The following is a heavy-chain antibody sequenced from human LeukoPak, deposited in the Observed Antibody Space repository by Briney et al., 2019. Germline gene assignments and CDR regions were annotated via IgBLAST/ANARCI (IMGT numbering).Heavy chain of an antibody. Sequence: GASVKLSCKASGYTFSNYGITWVRQAPGQGLEWMGWISAHNGNTKYAQKVQGRVTMTTDTSTSTAYLELRRLTSDDTAVYYCARESYCSGGNCYSGAGDYWGQGTLVSVSS. D-gene: IGHD2-15*01. CDR2: ISAHNGNT. J-gene: IGHJ4*02. CDR1: GYTFSNYG. V-gene: IGHV1-18*01. CDR3: ARESYCSGGNCYSGAGDY.